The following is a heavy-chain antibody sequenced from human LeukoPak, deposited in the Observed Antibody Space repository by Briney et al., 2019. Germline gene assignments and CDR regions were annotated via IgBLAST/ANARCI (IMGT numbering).Heavy chain of an antibody. CDR2: ISSSSSYI. CDR3: ARDPGYGDYSFDI. D-gene: IGHD4-17*01. V-gene: IGHV3-21*01. J-gene: IGHJ3*02. CDR1: GFTFSSYS. Sequence: GGSLRLSCAASGFTFSSYSMNWVRQAPGKGLEWVSSISSSSSYIYYADSVKGRFTISRDNAKNSLYLQMNSLRAEDTAVYYCARDPGYGDYSFDIWGQGTMVTVSS.